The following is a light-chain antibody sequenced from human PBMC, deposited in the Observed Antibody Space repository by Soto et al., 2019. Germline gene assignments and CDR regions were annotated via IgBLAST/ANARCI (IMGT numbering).Light chain of an antibody. CDR2: AAS. J-gene: IGKJ3*01. V-gene: IGKV1-9*01. CDR3: QQFNSVPFT. Sequence: DIQLTQSPSFLSASVGDRVTITCRASQGITNDLAWYQQKPGKAPKLLIYAASSLQRGVPSTFSGSGFGTEFTLTISSLQPEDFATYFCQQFNSVPFTFGPGTTVDFK. CDR1: QGITND.